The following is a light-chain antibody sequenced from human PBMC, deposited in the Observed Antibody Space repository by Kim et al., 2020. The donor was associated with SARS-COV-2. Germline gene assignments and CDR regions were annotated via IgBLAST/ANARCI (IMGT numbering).Light chain of an antibody. CDR1: QGISNY. J-gene: IGKJ1*01. CDR3: QKYNTAPWT. Sequence: SVGNGVTLSCRASQGISNYLAWYQQKPGQAPKLLIYAASALQFGVSSRFNGSGSGTDFTLTISDLQPEDVATYYCQKYNTAPWTFGHGTKVDIK. V-gene: IGKV1-27*01. CDR2: AAS.